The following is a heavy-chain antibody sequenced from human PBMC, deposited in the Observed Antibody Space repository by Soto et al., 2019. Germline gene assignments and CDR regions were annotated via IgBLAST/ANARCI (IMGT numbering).Heavy chain of an antibody. J-gene: IGHJ4*02. V-gene: IGHV1-69*02. CDR1: GGTFSSYT. CDR3: ASLPGIAAAGYYFDY. Sequence: QVQLVQSGAEVKKPGSSVKVSCKASGGTFSSYTISWVRQAPGQGLEWMGRIIPILGIANYAQKFQGIVTITADKSTSTAYMELSSLRSEDTAVYYCASLPGIAAAGYYFDYWGQGTLVTVSS. D-gene: IGHD6-13*01. CDR2: IIPILGIA.